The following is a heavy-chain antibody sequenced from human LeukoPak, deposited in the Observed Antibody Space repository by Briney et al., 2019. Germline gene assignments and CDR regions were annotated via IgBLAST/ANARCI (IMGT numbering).Heavy chain of an antibody. J-gene: IGHJ4*02. CDR3: ARDRDCSDGSCYSGFGY. Sequence: SETLSLTCTVSGGSISSYYWSWIRQPAGKGLEWIGRIYTSGSTNYNPPLKSRVTMSVDTSQSQFSLKLSSVTAADTAVYYCARDRDCSDGSCYSGFGYWGQGTLVTVSS. CDR2: IYTSGST. D-gene: IGHD2-15*01. V-gene: IGHV4-4*07. CDR1: GGSISSYY.